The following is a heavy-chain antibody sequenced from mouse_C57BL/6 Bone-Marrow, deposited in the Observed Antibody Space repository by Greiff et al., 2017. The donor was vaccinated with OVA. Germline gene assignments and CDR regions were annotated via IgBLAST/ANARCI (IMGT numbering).Heavy chain of an antibody. Sequence: EVKLMESGGDLVKPGGSLKLSCAASGFTFSSYGMSWVRQTPDKRLEWVATISSGGSYTYSPDSVKGRFTISIDTAKNPLYLQMSTLKSENTALYYSACLYYGNYDGFAYWGQGTLVTVSA. CDR1: GFTFSSYG. CDR2: ISSGGSYT. CDR3: ACLYYGNYDGFAY. J-gene: IGHJ3*01. V-gene: IGHV5-6*01. D-gene: IGHD2-1*01.